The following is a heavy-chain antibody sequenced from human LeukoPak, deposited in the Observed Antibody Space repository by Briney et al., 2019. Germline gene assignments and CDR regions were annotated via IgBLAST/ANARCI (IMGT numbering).Heavy chain of an antibody. CDR2: IIPILGIA. V-gene: IGHV1-69*04. J-gene: IGHJ4*02. CDR1: GGTFSSYA. CDR3: ARKYSGYELTY. D-gene: IGHD5-12*01. Sequence: SVKVSCKASGGTFSSYAISWVRQAPGQGLEWMGRIIPILGIANYAQKFQGRVTITADKSTSTAYMELGRLTSDDTAVYYCARKYSGYELTYWGQGTLVTVSS.